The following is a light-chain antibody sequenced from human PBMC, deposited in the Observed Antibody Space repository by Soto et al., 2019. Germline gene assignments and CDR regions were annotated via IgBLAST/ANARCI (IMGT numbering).Light chain of an antibody. Sequence: LAQGPGTVFVGPGERATLFCRASQSLSASYLAWYQQKPGQAPRLLVYGASSRATGIPDRFSGSGSGTDFTLIISRLEPDDFAVYYCQQYGGSSWTFGQGTKVDIK. CDR1: QSLSASY. V-gene: IGKV3-20*01. J-gene: IGKJ1*01. CDR3: QQYGGSSWT. CDR2: GAS.